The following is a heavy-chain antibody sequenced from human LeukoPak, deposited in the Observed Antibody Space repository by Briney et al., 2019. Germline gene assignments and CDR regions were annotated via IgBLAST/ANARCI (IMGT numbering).Heavy chain of an antibody. CDR3: AALTRDY. CDR2: ISYDGSNK. J-gene: IGHJ4*02. Sequence: GRSLRLSCAASGFTFSSYAMHWVRQAPGKGLEWVAVISYDGSNKYYADSVKGRFTISRDNSKNTVYLQMNNLRAEDTAVYYCAALTRDYWGQGTLVTVSS. CDR1: GFTFSSYA. V-gene: IGHV3-30*14.